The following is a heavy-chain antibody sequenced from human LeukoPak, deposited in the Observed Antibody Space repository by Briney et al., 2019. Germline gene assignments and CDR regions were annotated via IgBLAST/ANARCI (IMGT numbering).Heavy chain of an antibody. J-gene: IGHJ4*02. V-gene: IGHV3-7*01. CDR2: IRQDGSEK. Sequence: GGSLRLSCAASEFTFNNAWMSWVRQAPGKGLEWVANIRQDGSEKHYVDSVKGRFYISRDNAKNSLYLQMNSLRAEDTAVYYCARGGGYEGSIGYWGQGTLVTVSS. D-gene: IGHD5-12*01. CDR1: EFTFNNAW. CDR3: ARGGGYEGSIGY.